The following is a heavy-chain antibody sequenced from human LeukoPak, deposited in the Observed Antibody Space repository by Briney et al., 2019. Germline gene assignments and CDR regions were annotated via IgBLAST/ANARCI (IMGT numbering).Heavy chain of an antibody. V-gene: IGHV1-2*02. Sequence: ASVKVSCKASGYTFTDYYMHWVRQAPGQGLEWMGWINPNSGGTNYAQKFQGRVTMTRDTSISTTYMELSRLRSDDTAVYYCARGGRYDILTGYFYHLDYWGQGTLVTVSS. CDR1: GYTFTDYY. J-gene: IGHJ4*02. D-gene: IGHD3-9*01. CDR3: ARGGRYDILTGYFYHLDY. CDR2: INPNSGGT.